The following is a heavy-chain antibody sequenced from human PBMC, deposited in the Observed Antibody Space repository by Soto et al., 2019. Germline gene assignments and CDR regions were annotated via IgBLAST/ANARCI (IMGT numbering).Heavy chain of an antibody. CDR1: GYTFTSYY. J-gene: IGHJ5*02. CDR2: INPSGGST. CDR3: ASEIAAAGTRGRFDP. Sequence: ASVKVSCKASGYTFTSYYMHWVRQAPGQGLEWMGIINPSGGSTSYAQKFQGRVTMTRDTSTSTVYMELSSLRSEDTAVYYCASEIAAAGTRGRFDPWGQGTLVTVSS. D-gene: IGHD6-13*01. V-gene: IGHV1-46*01.